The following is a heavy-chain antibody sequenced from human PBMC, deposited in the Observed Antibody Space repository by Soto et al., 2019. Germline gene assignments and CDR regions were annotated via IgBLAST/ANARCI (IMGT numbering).Heavy chain of an antibody. CDR1: GGSISSSSYY. D-gene: IGHD6-6*01. J-gene: IGHJ5*02. CDR2: IYYSGST. CDR3: ARALSIVLVPVAVFEYSNSSPGGNNWFDP. Sequence: PSETLSLTCTVSGGSISSSSYYWGWIRQPPGKGLEWIGSIYYSGSTYYNPSLKSRVTISVDTSKNQFSLKLSSETAADTVVFYFARALSIVLVPVAVFEYSNSSPGGNNWFDPWGQGTLVTVSS. V-gene: IGHV4-39*01.